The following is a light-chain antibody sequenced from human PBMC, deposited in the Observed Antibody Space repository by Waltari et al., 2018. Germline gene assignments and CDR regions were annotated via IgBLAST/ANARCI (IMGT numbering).Light chain of an antibody. CDR1: SSDVGTYNY. CDR3: SSFTTNNSLV. V-gene: IGLV2-14*03. J-gene: IGLJ1*01. CDR2: DVT. Sequence: QSALTQPASVSGSPGQSITISCTGTSSDVGTYNYVSWYQQLPGKAPKLIIYDVTTRPAGISKRFSGTRSGNTASLSISGLEAEDAADYCCSSFTTNNSLVLGSGTKVSVL.